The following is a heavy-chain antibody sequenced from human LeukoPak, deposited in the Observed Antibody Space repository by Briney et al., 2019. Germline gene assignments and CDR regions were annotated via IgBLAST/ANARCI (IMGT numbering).Heavy chain of an antibody. CDR3: ARGGGNGGGWVGHYYYMDV. Sequence: SETLSLTCTVSGGSISSGSYYWSWIRQPAGKGLEWIGRIYTSGSTNYNPSLKSRVTMSVDTPKNQFSLKLTSVTAADTAVYYCARGGGNGGGWVGHYYYMDVWGKGTTVTVSS. J-gene: IGHJ6*03. CDR1: GGSISSGSYY. CDR2: IYTSGST. D-gene: IGHD4-23*01. V-gene: IGHV4-61*02.